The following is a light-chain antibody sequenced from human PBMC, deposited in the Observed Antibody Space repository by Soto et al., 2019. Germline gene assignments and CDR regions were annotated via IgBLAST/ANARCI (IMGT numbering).Light chain of an antibody. CDR2: LEGSGSY. CDR1: SGHSSYI. Sequence: QSVLTQSSSASASLGSSVKLTCTLSSGHSSYIIAWHQQQPGKAPRYLMKLEGSGSYNKGSGVPDRFSGSSSGADRYLTISNLQSEDEADYYCETWGSNTRVFGGGTQLTVL. CDR3: ETWGSNTRV. J-gene: IGLJ3*02. V-gene: IGLV4-60*03.